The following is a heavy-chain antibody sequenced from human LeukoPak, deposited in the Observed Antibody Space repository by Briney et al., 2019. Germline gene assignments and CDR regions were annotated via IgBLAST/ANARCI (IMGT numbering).Heavy chain of an antibody. CDR2: IIPIFGTA. Sequence: ASVKVSCKASGGTFSSYAISWVRQAPGQGLEWMGGIIPIFGTANYAQKFQGRVTITADESTSTAYMELRSLRSDDTAVYYCARTVDTAMADFDYWGQGTLVTVSS. V-gene: IGHV1-69*13. CDR3: ARTVDTAMADFDY. CDR1: GGTFSSYA. J-gene: IGHJ4*02. D-gene: IGHD5-18*01.